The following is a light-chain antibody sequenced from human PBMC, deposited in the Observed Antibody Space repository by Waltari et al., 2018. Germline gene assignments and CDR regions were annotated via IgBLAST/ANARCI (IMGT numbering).Light chain of an antibody. J-gene: IGKJ4*01. CDR2: GAS. CDR3: QHYNNLPLT. V-gene: IGKV3-15*01. Sequence: EIVMTQSPATLSVSPGERATLSCRASESVSSKLAWYQQRAGQAPRLLIYGASSRDTGIPARVSGSGSGTEFTLTISSLQSEEFAVYFCQHYNNLPLTFGGGTKVEIK. CDR1: ESVSSK.